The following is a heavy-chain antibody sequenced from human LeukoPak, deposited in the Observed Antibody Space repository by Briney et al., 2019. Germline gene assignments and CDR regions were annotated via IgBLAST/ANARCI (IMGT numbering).Heavy chain of an antibody. V-gene: IGHV4-34*01. CDR3: ARGSLLRYFDWLLPEYFQH. J-gene: IGHJ1*01. D-gene: IGHD3-9*01. Sequence: SETLSLTCTVSGGSISSYYWSWIRQPPGKGLEWIGEINHSGSTNYNPSLKSRVTISVDTSKNQFSLKLSSVTAADTAVYYCARGSLLRYFDWLLPEYFQHWGQGTLVTVSS. CDR2: INHSGST. CDR1: GGSISSYY.